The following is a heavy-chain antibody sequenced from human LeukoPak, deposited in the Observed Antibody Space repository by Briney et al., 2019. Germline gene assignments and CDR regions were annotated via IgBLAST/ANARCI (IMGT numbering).Heavy chain of an antibody. J-gene: IGHJ4*02. V-gene: IGHV3-23*01. CDR3: AKAESSGWYGWGYFDY. CDR1: GFTFSSYA. Sequence: PGGSLRLSCAASGFTFSSYAMSWVRQAPGKGLEWVSAISGSGGSTYYADSVKGRFTISRDNSKNTLYLQMNSLRAEDTAVYYCAKAESSGWYGWGYFDYWGQGTLVTVSS. D-gene: IGHD6-19*01. CDR2: ISGSGGST.